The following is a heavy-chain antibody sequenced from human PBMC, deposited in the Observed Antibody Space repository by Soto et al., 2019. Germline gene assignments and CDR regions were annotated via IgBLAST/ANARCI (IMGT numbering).Heavy chain of an antibody. D-gene: IGHD2-15*01. J-gene: IGHJ6*02. CDR2: IYYSGST. CDR1: GGSISSGDYY. Sequence: PSETLSLTCTVSGGSISSGDYYWSWIRQPPGKGLEWIGYIYYSGSTYYNPSLKGRVTISVDTSKNQFSLKLSSVTAADTAVYYCARDSCSGGSCYFREGMDVWGQGTTVTVSS. V-gene: IGHV4-30-4*01. CDR3: ARDSCSGGSCYFREGMDV.